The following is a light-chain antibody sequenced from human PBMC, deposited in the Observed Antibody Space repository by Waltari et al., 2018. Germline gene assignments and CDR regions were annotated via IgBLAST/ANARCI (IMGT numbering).Light chain of an antibody. CDR1: SSNIGAGYD. Sequence: QSVLTQPPSVSGAPGQSVTISCTGSSSNIGAGYDVHWYQQIPGSAPKVLISRDDNRPSGVPGRFSGSKSGTSASLSVTGLHSEDEADYFCQSYDRDLNAVLFGGGTKLTVL. J-gene: IGLJ3*02. CDR3: QSYDRDLNAVL. V-gene: IGLV1-40*01. CDR2: RDD.